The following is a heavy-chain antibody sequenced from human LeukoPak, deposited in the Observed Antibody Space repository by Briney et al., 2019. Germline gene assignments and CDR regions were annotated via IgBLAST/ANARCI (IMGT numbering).Heavy chain of an antibody. Sequence: SETLSLTCTVSGYSISSGYYWGWIRQPPGKGLEWIGSIYHSGSTYYNPSLKSRVTISVDTSKNQFSLKLSSVTAADTAVYYCARAVVNYYYMDVWGEGTTVTVSS. V-gene: IGHV4-38-2*02. J-gene: IGHJ6*03. CDR3: ARAVVNYYYMDV. D-gene: IGHD4-23*01. CDR2: IYHSGST. CDR1: GYSISSGYY.